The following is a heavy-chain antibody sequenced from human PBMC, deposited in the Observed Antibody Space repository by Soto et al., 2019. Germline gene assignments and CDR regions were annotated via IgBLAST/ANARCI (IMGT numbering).Heavy chain of an antibody. D-gene: IGHD3-22*01. J-gene: IGHJ4*02. CDR1: GGSISSGDYY. Sequence: SETLSLTCTVSGGSISSGDYYWSWIRQPPGKGLEWIGYIYYSGSTYYNPSLKSRVTISVDTSKNQFSLKLSSVTAADTAVYYCARDTYGSSGYYHLHWGQGTLVTVSS. V-gene: IGHV4-30-4*01. CDR3: ARDTYGSSGYYHLH. CDR2: IYYSGST.